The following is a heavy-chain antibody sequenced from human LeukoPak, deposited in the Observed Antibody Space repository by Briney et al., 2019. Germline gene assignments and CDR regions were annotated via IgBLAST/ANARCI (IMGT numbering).Heavy chain of an antibody. D-gene: IGHD5-18*01. CDR1: GGSISSYY. V-gene: IGHV4-59*01. J-gene: IGHJ4*02. Sequence: NPSATLSLTCTVSGGSISSYYWSWIRQPPGKGLEWIGYIYYSGSTNYNPSLKSRVTISVDTSKNQFSLSLSSVTAADTAVYYCAGGHTSMVTQFDYWGQGTLVTVSS. CDR2: IYYSGST. CDR3: AGGHTSMVTQFDY.